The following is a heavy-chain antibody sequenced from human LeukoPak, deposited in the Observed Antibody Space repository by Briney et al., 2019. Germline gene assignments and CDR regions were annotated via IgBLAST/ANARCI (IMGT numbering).Heavy chain of an antibody. Sequence: PGGSLRLSCAASGFTFSSYGMHWVRQAPGKGLEWVAVIWYDGSNKYYADSVKGRFTISRDNSKNTLYLQMNSLRAEDTAVYYCARGRFLEWLLNYFDYWGQGTLVTVSS. CDR3: ARGRFLEWLLNYFDY. CDR1: GFTFSSYG. CDR2: IWYDGSNK. V-gene: IGHV3-33*01. D-gene: IGHD3-3*01. J-gene: IGHJ4*02.